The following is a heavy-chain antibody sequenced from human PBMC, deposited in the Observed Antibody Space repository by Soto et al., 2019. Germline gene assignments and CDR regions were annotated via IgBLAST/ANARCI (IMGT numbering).Heavy chain of an antibody. V-gene: IGHV4-39*01. CDR2: IYYSGST. J-gene: IGHJ6*02. CDR1: GGSISSSSYY. CDR3: AGHAFKGRSPTSNYGMDV. Sequence: SETLSLTCTVSGGSISSSSYYWGWTRQPPGKGLEWIGSIYYSGSTYYNPSLKSRVTISVDTSKNQFSLKLSSVTAADTAVYYCAGHAFKGRSPTSNYGMDVWGQGTTVT.